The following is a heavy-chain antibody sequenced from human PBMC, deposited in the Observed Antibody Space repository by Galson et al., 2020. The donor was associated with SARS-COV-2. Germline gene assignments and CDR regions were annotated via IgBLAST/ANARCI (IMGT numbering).Heavy chain of an antibody. D-gene: IGHD4-4*01. J-gene: IGHJ4*02. CDR1: GFTFSTYS. Sequence: GESLKITCAVSGFTFSTYSMNWVRQAPGKGLEWITYIGRAGNILYYGDSVKGRFTISIDNAKNSLYLQMNSLTAEDTAVYYCATDRAYSFDNWGQGTLVTVSS. V-gene: IGHV3-48*01. CDR2: IGRAGNIL. CDR3: ATDRAYSFDN.